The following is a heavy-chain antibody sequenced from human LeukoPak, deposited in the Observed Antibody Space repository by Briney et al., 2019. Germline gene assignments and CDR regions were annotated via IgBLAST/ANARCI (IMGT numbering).Heavy chain of an antibody. Sequence: GSLRLSCAASGFTFNTYWMSWVRQAPGKGLEWVANIKQDGSEEHYVDSVRGRFTISRDNAKNSLSLQMNSLRAEDTAVYYCARDGPWGSPTSGWFDPWGQGTLVTVSS. CDR2: IKQDGSEE. CDR3: ARDGPWGSPTSGWFDP. CDR1: GFTFNTYW. D-gene: IGHD2-2*01. V-gene: IGHV3-7*01. J-gene: IGHJ5*02.